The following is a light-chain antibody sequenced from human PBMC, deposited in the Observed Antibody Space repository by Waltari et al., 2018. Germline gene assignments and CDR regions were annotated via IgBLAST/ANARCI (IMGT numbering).Light chain of an antibody. V-gene: IGLV2-23*02. J-gene: IGLJ3*02. CDR3: CSYAGGDAWV. Sequence: QSALTQTASVSGSPGQSITISCTGTRSDVGTYDVVSWYQQYPGKAPKLLIYEVNKWPPGISHPFSGSKSGDTASLTISGLQADDEATYYCCSYAGGDAWVFGGGTQVTVL. CDR2: EVN. CDR1: RSDVGTYDV.